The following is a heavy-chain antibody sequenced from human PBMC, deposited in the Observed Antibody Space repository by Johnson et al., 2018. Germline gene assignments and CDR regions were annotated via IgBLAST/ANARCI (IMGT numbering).Heavy chain of an antibody. CDR2: MYYSGST. Sequence: QVQLVQSGPGLVKPSETLSLTCTVSGDSISSYSWSWIRQSPGKGLEWIGSMYYSGSTNYNPSLKSRVSISIDTSKNQFSLKLNSVTAADTAVYYCARHFDSWGQGILVTVSS. V-gene: IGHV4-59*01. CDR3: ARHFDS. J-gene: IGHJ4*02. CDR1: GDSISSYS.